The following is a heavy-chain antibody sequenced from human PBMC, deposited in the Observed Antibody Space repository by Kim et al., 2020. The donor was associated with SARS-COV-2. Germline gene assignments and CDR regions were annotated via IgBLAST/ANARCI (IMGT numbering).Heavy chain of an antibody. J-gene: IGHJ6*02. V-gene: IGHV5-10-1*01. Sequence: GESLKISCKGSGYSFTSYWISWVRQMPGKGLEWMGRIDPSDSYTNYSPSFQGHVTISADKSISTAYLQWSSLKASDTAMYYCARVDYYGSGSYEDYYYYGMDVWGQGTTVTVSS. CDR2: IDPSDSYT. CDR1: GYSFTSYW. CDR3: ARVDYYGSGSYEDYYYYGMDV. D-gene: IGHD3-10*01.